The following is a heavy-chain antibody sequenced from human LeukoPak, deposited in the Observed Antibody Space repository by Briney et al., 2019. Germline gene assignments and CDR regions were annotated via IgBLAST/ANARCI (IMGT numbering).Heavy chain of an antibody. CDR1: GYTLTELS. CDR3: ARDRTRPGWSGYYGEIDY. CDR2: FDPEDGET. J-gene: IGHJ4*02. Sequence: ASVKVSCKVSGYTLTELSMHWVRQAPGKGLEWMGGFDPEDGETIYAQKFQGRVTMTEDTSTDTAYMELSSLRSEDTAVYYCARDRTRPGWSGYYGEIDYWGQGTLVTVSS. D-gene: IGHD3-3*01. V-gene: IGHV1-24*01.